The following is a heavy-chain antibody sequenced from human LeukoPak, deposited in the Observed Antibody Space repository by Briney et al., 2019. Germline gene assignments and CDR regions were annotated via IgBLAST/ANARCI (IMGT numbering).Heavy chain of an antibody. V-gene: IGHV3-23*03. CDR2: IYSDSST. CDR3: ARDYCSGGSRYFFDY. Sequence: PGGSLRLSCAASGFTFSSYAMSWVRQAPGKGLEWVSLIYSDSSTYYADSVKGRFTISRDNSKNTLYLQMNSLRAEDTAVYYCARDYCSGGSRYFFDYWGQGTLVTVSS. D-gene: IGHD2-15*01. CDR1: GFTFSSYA. J-gene: IGHJ4*02.